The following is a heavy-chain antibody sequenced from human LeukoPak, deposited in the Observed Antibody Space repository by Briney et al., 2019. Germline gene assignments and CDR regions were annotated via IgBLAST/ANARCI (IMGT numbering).Heavy chain of an antibody. D-gene: IGHD3-16*01. CDR2: ISVYNGNT. CDR3: AGGGDVRSLDY. J-gene: IGHJ4*02. V-gene: IGHV1-18*04. CDR1: GYTFINYD. Sequence: GASVKVSCKASGYTFINYDITWVRQAPGQGLEWMAWISVYNGNTIYAQKLQDRVTLTTDTSTSTAYMELRSLRSDDTALYYCAGGGDVRSLDYWGQGTLVTVSS.